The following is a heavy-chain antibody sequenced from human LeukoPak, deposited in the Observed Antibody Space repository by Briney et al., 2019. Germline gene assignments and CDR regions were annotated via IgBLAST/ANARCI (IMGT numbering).Heavy chain of an antibody. CDR2: ISYDGSNK. Sequence: GGSLRLSCAASGFTFSSYAMHWVRQAPGKGLEWVAVISYDGSNKYYADSVKGRFTISRDNSKNALYLQMNSLRAEDTAVYYCARDGYNYARLDYWGQGTLVTVSS. CDR3: ARDGYNYARLDY. J-gene: IGHJ4*02. V-gene: IGHV3-30-3*01. CDR1: GFTFSSYA. D-gene: IGHD5-24*01.